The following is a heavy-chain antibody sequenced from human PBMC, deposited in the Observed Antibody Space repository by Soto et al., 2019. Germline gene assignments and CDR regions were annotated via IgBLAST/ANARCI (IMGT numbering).Heavy chain of an antibody. D-gene: IGHD6-13*01. V-gene: IGHV3-23*01. J-gene: IGHJ4*02. CDR2: ISGRDGST. CDR3: ARDRERDAWYEDY. CDR1: GFRFSSYA. Sequence: EVQLLESGGGLVHPGGSLRLSCVASGFRFSSYAMSWVRQAPGEGLEWVSVISGRDGSTYYADFVKGRFTISRDDSRKTLYLQMHSLRAEDTAVYYCARDRERDAWYEDYWGQGTLVTVSS.